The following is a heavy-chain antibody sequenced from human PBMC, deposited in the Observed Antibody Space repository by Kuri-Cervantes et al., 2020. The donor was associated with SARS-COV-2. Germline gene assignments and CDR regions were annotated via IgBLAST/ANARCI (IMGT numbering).Heavy chain of an antibody. Sequence: RGSLRLCCAASGFTVSSNYMSWVRQAQGKGLEWVSVIYSGGSTYYADYVKGRFTISRDNSKNTLYLQMNSLRAEDTAVYYCARDLGTIQGRDYWGQGTLVTVSS. V-gene: IGHV3-66*02. CDR3: ARDLGTIQGRDY. CDR1: GFTVSSNY. D-gene: IGHD1-1*01. J-gene: IGHJ4*02. CDR2: IYSGGST.